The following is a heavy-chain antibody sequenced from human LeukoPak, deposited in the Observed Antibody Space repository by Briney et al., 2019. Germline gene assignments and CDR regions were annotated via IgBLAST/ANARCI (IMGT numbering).Heavy chain of an antibody. V-gene: IGHV3-21*01. D-gene: IGHD6-19*01. Sequence: PGGSLRLSCAASGFTFSSYSMNWVRQAPGKGLEWVSSISNSSSYIYYADSVKGRFTISGDNAKNSLYLQMNSLRAEDTGVYYCARRIAVADNYFDYWGQGTLVTVSS. CDR1: GFTFSSYS. CDR2: ISNSSSYI. J-gene: IGHJ4*02. CDR3: ARRIAVADNYFDY.